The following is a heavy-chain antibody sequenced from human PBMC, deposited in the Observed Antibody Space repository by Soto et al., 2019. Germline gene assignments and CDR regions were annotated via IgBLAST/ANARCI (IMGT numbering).Heavy chain of an antibody. J-gene: IGHJ5*02. CDR3: ASLKTRGYLSWGFDP. CDR1: GGSFSGYY. V-gene: IGHV4-34*01. CDR2: INHSGST. Sequence: SETLSLTCAVYGGSFSGYYWSWIRQPPGKGLEWIGEINHSGSTNYNPSLKSRVTISVDTSKNQFSLKLSSVTAADTAVYYCASLKTRGYLSWGFDPWGQGTLVT. D-gene: IGHD5-18*01.